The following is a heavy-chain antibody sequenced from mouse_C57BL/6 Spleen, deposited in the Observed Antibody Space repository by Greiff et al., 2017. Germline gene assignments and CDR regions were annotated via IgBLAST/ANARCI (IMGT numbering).Heavy chain of an antibody. Sequence: QVQLQQPGTELVKPGASVTLSCKASGYTFTSYWMHWVKQRPGQGLEWIGNINPSNGGTNYNEKFKSKATLTVDKSSSTAYMQLSSLTSEDSAVYYCASSINWGWYFDVWGTGTTVTVSS. CDR1: GYTFTSYW. J-gene: IGHJ1*03. CDR3: ASSINWGWYFDV. CDR2: INPSNGGT. D-gene: IGHD4-1*01. V-gene: IGHV1-53*01.